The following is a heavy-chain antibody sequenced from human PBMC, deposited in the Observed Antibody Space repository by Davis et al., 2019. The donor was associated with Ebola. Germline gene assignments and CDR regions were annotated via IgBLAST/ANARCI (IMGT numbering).Heavy chain of an antibody. CDR2: ISRAGEST. Sequence: GESLKNSCAASGFAFSKYWMHWVRQAPGKGLVWVSTISRAGESTYYGDSVRGRFTISRDNSMNTVYVQMYSLRADDTAVYYCAKGGFYLYMDVWGKGTTVTVSS. V-gene: IGHV3-23*01. D-gene: IGHD3-16*02. CDR1: GFAFSKYW. J-gene: IGHJ6*03. CDR3: AKGGFYLYMDV.